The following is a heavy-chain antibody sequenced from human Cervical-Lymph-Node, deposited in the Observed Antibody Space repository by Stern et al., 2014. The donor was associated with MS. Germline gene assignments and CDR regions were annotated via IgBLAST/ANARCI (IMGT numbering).Heavy chain of an antibody. CDR2: IIPMFETI. D-gene: IGHD4-23*01. CDR3: ARDGRGNFFYFDL. V-gene: IGHV1-69*01. J-gene: IGHJ2*01. Sequence: QVQLVQSGAELKTPGSSVRLSCKASGGTFTSYAINWVRQAPGQGPEWMGVIIPMFETINYAQNFQGRVTISADESTGTAYMELTGLTSEDTAVFYCARDGRGNFFYFDLWGRGTLVTVSS. CDR1: GGTFTSYA.